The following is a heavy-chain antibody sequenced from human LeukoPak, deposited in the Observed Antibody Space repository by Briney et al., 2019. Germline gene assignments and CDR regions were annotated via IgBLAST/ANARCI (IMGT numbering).Heavy chain of an antibody. CDR3: ARNLYYYDSSGYHDAFDI. CDR2: IYYSGST. CDR1: GGSISSSSYY. D-gene: IGHD3-22*01. V-gene: IGHV4-39*01. J-gene: IGHJ3*02. Sequence: SETLSLTCTVSGGSISSSSYYWGWIRQPPGKGLEWIGSIYYSGSTYYNPSLKSRVTISVATSKNQFSLKLSSVTAADTAVYYCARNLYYYDSSGYHDAFDIWGQGTMVTVSS.